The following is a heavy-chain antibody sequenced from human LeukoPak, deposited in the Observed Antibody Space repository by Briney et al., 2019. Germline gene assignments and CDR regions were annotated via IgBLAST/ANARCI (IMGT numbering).Heavy chain of an antibody. CDR2: IKPDGSEK. CDR1: GFTFSTSW. CDR3: LPFTSSSFAFPFDY. V-gene: IGHV3-7*05. J-gene: IGHJ4*02. D-gene: IGHD2-2*01. Sequence: GGSLRLSCAASGFTFSTSWMSWVRQPPGKGLEWVAIIKPDGSEKQYVDSVTGRFTISRYNAKSSLYLEMNSLRAEDTAVYCCLPFTSSSFAFPFDYWGQGTLVTVSS.